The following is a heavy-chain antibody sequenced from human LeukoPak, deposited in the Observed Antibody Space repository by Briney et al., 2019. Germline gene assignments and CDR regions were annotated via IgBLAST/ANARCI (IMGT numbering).Heavy chain of an antibody. CDR1: GFTFSSYG. Sequence: GGSLRLSCAASGFTFSSYGMHWVRQAPGKGLEWVAFILYEGSKKYYADSVKGRFTISRDNSKNTLYLQMNRLRAEDTAVYYCEKAGDYYESSGSTDFWGQGTVVTVTS. CDR2: ILYEGSKK. J-gene: IGHJ4*02. V-gene: IGHV3-30*02. CDR3: EKAGDYYESSGSTDF. D-gene: IGHD3-22*01.